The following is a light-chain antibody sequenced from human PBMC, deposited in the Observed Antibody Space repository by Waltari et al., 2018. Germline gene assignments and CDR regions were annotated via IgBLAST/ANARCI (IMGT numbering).Light chain of an antibody. CDR2: AAS. V-gene: IGKV1-9*01. Sequence: DIQLTQSPSFLSASIGDRVTITCRASQGISSYLAWYQPKPGKAPKILIYAASTLQIGVPSRFSGSGSGTEFTLTISSLQPEDFATYYCQELNTYPQSLTFGGGTKVEI. CDR3: QELNTYPQSLT. CDR1: QGISSY. J-gene: IGKJ4*01.